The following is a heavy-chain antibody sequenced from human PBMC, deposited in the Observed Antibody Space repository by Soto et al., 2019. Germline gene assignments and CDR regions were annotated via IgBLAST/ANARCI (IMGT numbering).Heavy chain of an antibody. Sequence: GGSLRLSCAASEFTFSSYSMNWVRQAPGKGLEWVSYISSSSSTIYYADSVKGRFTISRDNAKNSLYLQMNSLRDEDTAVYYCARESGITMIVVVRSGAFDIWGQGTMVTVSS. CDR2: ISSSSSTI. CDR3: ARESGITMIVVVRSGAFDI. CDR1: EFTFSSYS. J-gene: IGHJ3*02. V-gene: IGHV3-48*02. D-gene: IGHD3-22*01.